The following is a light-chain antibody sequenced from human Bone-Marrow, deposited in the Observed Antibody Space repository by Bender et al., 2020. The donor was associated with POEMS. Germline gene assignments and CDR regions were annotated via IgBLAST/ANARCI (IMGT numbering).Light chain of an antibody. V-gene: IGLV2-14*03. J-gene: IGLJ1*01. CDR3: SSYTSSSSLV. CDR1: NSDVGGFNY. CDR2: EVL. Sequence: QSALTQPASVSGSPGQSITISCTGTNSDVGGFNYVSWYQQHPGKATKIFIYEVLNRPSGVSDRFAGSKSGISASLTISGLQTDDEADYYCSSYTSSSSLVFGTGTKVTVL.